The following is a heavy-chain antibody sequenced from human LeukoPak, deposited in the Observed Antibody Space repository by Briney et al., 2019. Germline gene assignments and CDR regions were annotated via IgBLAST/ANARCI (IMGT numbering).Heavy chain of an antibody. J-gene: IGHJ4*02. D-gene: IGHD1-26*01. CDR1: GGSFSDYY. Sequence: PSETLSLTCAVYGGSFSDYYWSWIRQPPGKGLEWIGEIYHSGSTKYNPSLKSRVTMSVGTSKNQFSLKLSSVTAADTAVYYCARQEWELLIVPLRTPYFDYWGQGTLVTVSS. CDR2: IYHSGST. CDR3: ARQEWELLIVPLRTPYFDY. V-gene: IGHV4-34*01.